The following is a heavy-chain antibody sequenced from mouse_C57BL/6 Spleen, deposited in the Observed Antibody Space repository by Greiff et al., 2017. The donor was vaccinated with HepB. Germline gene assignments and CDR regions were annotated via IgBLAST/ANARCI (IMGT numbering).Heavy chain of an antibody. CDR2: INPSTGGT. J-gene: IGHJ3*01. CDR3: ARRDYGSSPAWFAY. D-gene: IGHD1-1*01. Sequence: EVQLQQSGPELVKPGASVKISCKASGYSFTGYYMNWVKQSPEKSLEWIGEINPSTGGTTYNQKFKAKATLTVDKSSSTAYMQLKSLTSEDSAVYYCARRDYGSSPAWFAYWGQGTLVTVSA. V-gene: IGHV1-42*01. CDR1: GYSFTGYY.